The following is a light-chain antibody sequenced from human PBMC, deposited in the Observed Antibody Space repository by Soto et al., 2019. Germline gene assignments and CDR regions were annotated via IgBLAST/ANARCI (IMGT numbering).Light chain of an antibody. CDR3: LQRSHWPPFT. CDR1: QSISTY. Sequence: NVLTQSPATLSLSPGERATLSCRASQSISTYLAWYQQKPGQAPRLLIYDASNRATGTPARFSGSGSGTDFTLTISSLEPEDFAVYYCLQRSHWPPFTFGQGTKLEL. V-gene: IGKV3-11*01. CDR2: DAS. J-gene: IGKJ2*01.